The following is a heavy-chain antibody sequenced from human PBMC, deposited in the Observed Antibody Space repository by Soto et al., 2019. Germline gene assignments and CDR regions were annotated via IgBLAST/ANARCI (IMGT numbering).Heavy chain of an antibody. J-gene: IGHJ4*02. D-gene: IGHD3-9*01. V-gene: IGHV3-23*01. CDR2: ISGSGGST. CDR3: AKGGTYYDILTGYSHFDY. Sequence: GGSLRLSCAASGFTFSSYAMSWVRQAPGKGLEWVSAISGSGGSTYYADSVKGRFTISRDNSKNTLYLQMNSLRAEDTAVYYCAKGGTYYDILTGYSHFDYWGQGTPVTVSS. CDR1: GFTFSSYA.